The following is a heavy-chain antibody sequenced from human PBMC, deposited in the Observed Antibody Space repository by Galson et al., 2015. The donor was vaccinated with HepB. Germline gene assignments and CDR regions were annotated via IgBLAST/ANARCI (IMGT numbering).Heavy chain of an antibody. V-gene: IGHV1-18*04. D-gene: IGHD2-2*02. CDR2: ISAYNGNT. Sequence: SVKVSCKASGYTFTSYGISWVRQAPGQGLEWMGWISAYNGNTNYAQKLQGRVTMTTDTSTSTAYMELRSLRSDDTAVYYCARDLVSGCSSTSCYTFSWFDPWGQGTLVTVSS. CDR3: ARDLVSGCSSTSCYTFSWFDP. J-gene: IGHJ5*02. CDR1: GYTFTSYG.